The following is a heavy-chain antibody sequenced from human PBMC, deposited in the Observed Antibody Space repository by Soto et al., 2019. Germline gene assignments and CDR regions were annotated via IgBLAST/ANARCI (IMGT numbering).Heavy chain of an antibody. V-gene: IGHV1-18*04. Sequence: QVQLVQSEAEVKKPGASVKVSCEASGYTFINHGISWVRQSPGQGLEWMGWVSGSNGNTKYAQKFQGRVTMTTETYTSTAHMELRNLRSDDTAVYFCARDFSPLAYYFDPWGQGTLVTVSS. CDR1: GYTFINHG. CDR3: ARDFSPLAYYFDP. J-gene: IGHJ4*02. CDR2: VSGSNGNT.